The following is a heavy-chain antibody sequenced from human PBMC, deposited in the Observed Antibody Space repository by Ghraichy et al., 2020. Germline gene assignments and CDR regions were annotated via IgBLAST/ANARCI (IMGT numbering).Heavy chain of an antibody. CDR3: AKGGYSRGWYPKGPFDP. V-gene: IGHV3-53*01. D-gene: IGHD6-19*01. J-gene: IGHJ5*02. CDR2: IYSGATT. Sequence: GGSLRLSCAASGFSVRSNFMTWVRQAPGKGLEWVSVIYSGATTDYAPSVKGRFTISRDNSRNTLFLQMNSLTVEDTAVYYCAKGGYSRGWYPKGPFDPWGQGTLVTVSS. CDR1: GFSVRSNF.